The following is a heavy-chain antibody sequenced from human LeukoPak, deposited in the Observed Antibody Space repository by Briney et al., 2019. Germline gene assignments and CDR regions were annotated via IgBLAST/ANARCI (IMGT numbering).Heavy chain of an antibody. Sequence: SQTLSLTCTVSGGSISSGSYYWSWIRQPAGKGLEWIGRIYTSGSTNYNPSLKSRVTISVDTSKNQFSLKLSSVTAADTAVYYCARGLYSSGWSALDYWGQGTLVTVSS. D-gene: IGHD6-19*01. CDR3: ARGLYSSGWSALDY. V-gene: IGHV4-61*02. CDR2: IYTSGST. CDR1: GGSISSGSYY. J-gene: IGHJ4*02.